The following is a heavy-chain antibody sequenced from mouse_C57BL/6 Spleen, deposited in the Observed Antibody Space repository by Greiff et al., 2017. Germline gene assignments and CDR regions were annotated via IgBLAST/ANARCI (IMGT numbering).Heavy chain of an antibody. J-gene: IGHJ4*01. Sequence: EVQLVESGGGLVQPGGSMKLSCVASGFTFSNYWMNWVRQSPEKGLEWVAQIRVESDNYATHYAESVKGRITISRDDSKSSVYMQMNNLRAEDTGIYYCTEVRRDAMDYWGQGTSVTVSS. V-gene: IGHV6-3*01. CDR1: GFTFSNYW. CDR3: TEVRRDAMDY. D-gene: IGHD1-1*01. CDR2: IRVESDNYAT.